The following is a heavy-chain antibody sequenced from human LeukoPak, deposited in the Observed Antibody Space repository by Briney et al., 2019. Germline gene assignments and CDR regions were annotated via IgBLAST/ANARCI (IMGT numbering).Heavy chain of an antibody. J-gene: IGHJ5*02. CDR3: ARDLYYFDSSGYYASDL. CDR1: GFTFSDYW. V-gene: IGHV3-7*01. Sequence: GGSLRLSCAASGFTFSDYWMSWVRQAPGKGLEWVANIKQDGSEKHYVDSLRGRFTIPRDNAKNSLDLQMNSLRAEVTAVYFCARDLYYFDSSGYYASDLWGQGTLVTVSS. D-gene: IGHD3-22*01. CDR2: IKQDGSEK.